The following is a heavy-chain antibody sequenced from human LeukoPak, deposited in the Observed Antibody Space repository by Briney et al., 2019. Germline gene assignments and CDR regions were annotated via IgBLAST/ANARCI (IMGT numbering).Heavy chain of an antibody. V-gene: IGHV3-30*02. D-gene: IGHD3-10*01. Sequence: SGGSLRLSCAASGFTFSNYGIHWVRQAPGKGLEWVAFIRYDGSDEYYAESVKGRFTISRDNSKNTLYLEVISLTAEDTAVYYCAKDDAWLRFGEWSQGTLVTVSS. CDR2: IRYDGSDE. CDR3: AKDDAWLRFGE. CDR1: GFTFSNYG. J-gene: IGHJ4*02.